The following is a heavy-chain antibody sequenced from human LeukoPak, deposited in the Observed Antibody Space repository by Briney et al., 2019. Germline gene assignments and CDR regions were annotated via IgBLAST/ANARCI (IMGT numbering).Heavy chain of an antibody. CDR2: ISGSGSSI. V-gene: IGHV3-23*01. Sequence: GGSLRVSCAASGFIFSSYAMSWVRQAQGKGLQWVSTISGSGSSIYYADSVKGRFTISRDNSKNTLYLQTNSLRVEDTAVYYCAKLGDGFDIRGQGTTVTVSS. CDR3: AKLGDGFDI. CDR1: GFIFSSYA. J-gene: IGHJ3*02. D-gene: IGHD7-27*01.